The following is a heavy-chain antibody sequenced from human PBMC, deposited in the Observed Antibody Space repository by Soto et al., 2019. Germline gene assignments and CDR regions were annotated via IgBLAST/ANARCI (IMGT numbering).Heavy chain of an antibody. V-gene: IGHV1-69*01. CDR1: GGTFSSYA. Sequence: QVQLVQSGAEVKKPGSSVKVSCKASGGTFSSYAISWVRQAPGQGLEWMGGIIPIFGTANYAQKIQGRVTITADESTSTAYMELSSLRSEDTAVYYCAREHIVVVPAAHEYNWFDPWGQGTLVTVSS. CDR2: IIPIFGTA. D-gene: IGHD2-2*01. CDR3: AREHIVVVPAAHEYNWFDP. J-gene: IGHJ5*02.